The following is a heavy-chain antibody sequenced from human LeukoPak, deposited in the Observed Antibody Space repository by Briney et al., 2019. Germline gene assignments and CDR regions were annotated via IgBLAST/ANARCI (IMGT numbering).Heavy chain of an antibody. CDR2: IGTLGDS. J-gene: IGHJ6*03. V-gene: IGHV3-13*01. Sequence: GGSLRLSCAASGFTFRMYDMHWVRQVTGKGLAWVSAIGTLGDSYYIDSVKGRFTIYREDAKNSLYLQMNSLKDEDTAVYYCAREGVDRRGVYYYYMDVWGKGTTVTISS. CDR3: AREGVDRRGVYYYYMDV. D-gene: IGHD3-16*01. CDR1: GFTFRMYD.